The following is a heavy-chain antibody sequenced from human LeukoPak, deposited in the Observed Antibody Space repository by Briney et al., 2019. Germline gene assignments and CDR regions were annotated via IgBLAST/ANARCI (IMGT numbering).Heavy chain of an antibody. Sequence: ASVKVSCKASGYTFTGYYMHWVRQAPGQGLEWRGWMNPNCGGTNYAQQFQGRVTMTRDTSITTAYMELRSLRSEDTAVYYCAATYQLLWMDAFDIWGQGTMVTVSS. J-gene: IGHJ3*02. CDR3: AATYQLLWMDAFDI. CDR2: MNPNCGGT. CDR1: GYTFTGYY. D-gene: IGHD2-2*01. V-gene: IGHV1-2*02.